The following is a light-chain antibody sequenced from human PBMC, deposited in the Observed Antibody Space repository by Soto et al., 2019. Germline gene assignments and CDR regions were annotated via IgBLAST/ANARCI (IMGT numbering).Light chain of an antibody. CDR2: KVT. Sequence: QSALTQPPSASGSPGQSVTISCPGTSSDVGAYKYVSWYQQYPGKAPKLMLYKVTKRPSGVPDRFSGSKSGNTASLTVSGLQAEDEADYYCTSYVGNDIWVFGGGTKLTVL. CDR3: TSYVGNDIWV. J-gene: IGLJ3*02. CDR1: SSDVGAYKY. V-gene: IGLV2-8*01.